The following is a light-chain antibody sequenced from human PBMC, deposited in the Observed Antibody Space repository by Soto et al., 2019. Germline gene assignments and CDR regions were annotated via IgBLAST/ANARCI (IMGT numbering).Light chain of an antibody. CDR2: WAS. V-gene: IGKV4-1*01. CDR1: QSVLYSSNNKNY. Sequence: DIVMTQSPDSLAVSLGERATINCKSSQSVLYSSNNKNYLAWYQQKPGQPPKLLIYWASTRESGVPDRSSGSGSGTDFTLTISSLQAEDVAVYYCQQYHSTPNTFGQGTKLEIK. J-gene: IGKJ2*01. CDR3: QQYHSTPNT.